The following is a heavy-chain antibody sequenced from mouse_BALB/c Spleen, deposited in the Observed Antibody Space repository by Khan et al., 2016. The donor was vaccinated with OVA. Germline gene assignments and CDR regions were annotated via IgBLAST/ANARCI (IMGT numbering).Heavy chain of an antibody. CDR3: ARQPYYHYNIMDY. CDR1: GFSLTNYG. Sequence: VQLQESGPGLAAPSQSLSITCTISGFSLTNYGVHWVRQPPGKGLEWLVVIWSDGSTTYNSALKSRLTIIKDNSKSQIFLKMNRLQTDDTTMYFCARQPYYHYNIMDYWGQGTTVTVSS. V-gene: IGHV2-6-1*01. CDR2: IWSDGST. D-gene: IGHD2-10*01. J-gene: IGHJ4*01.